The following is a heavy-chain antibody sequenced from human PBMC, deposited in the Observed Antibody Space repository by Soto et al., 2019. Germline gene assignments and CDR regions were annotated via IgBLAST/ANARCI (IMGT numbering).Heavy chain of an antibody. V-gene: IGHV6-1*01. CDR1: GDSVSSNTAS. J-gene: IGHJ5*02. CDR3: AKGDNLGPKTGYAFDP. CDR2: TYFRSKWYN. Sequence: PTLSLTCVISGDSVSSNTASWNWIRQSPSRGLEWLGRTYFRSKWYNDYAVSVKSRIIINPDTSNNQFSLQLNSVTPEDTAVYFCAKGDNLGPKTGYAFDPWGQGIMVTVSS. D-gene: IGHD5-12*01.